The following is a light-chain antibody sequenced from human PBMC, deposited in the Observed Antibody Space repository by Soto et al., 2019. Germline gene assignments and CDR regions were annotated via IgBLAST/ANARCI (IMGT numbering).Light chain of an antibody. V-gene: IGKV1-16*02. J-gene: IGKJ1*01. CDR3: QQYDIYPRT. Sequence: DIQRTQSPSSLSASVGDRVTITCRASQGIRNYLAWFQQKPGKAPKCLIYATFKLQSGVPSKFSGSGSGTEFNLTISSLQPEDFATYYCQQYDIYPRTFGQGTKVEIK. CDR1: QGIRNY. CDR2: ATF.